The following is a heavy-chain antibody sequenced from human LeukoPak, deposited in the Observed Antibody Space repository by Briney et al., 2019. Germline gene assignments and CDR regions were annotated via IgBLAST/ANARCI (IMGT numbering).Heavy chain of an antibody. V-gene: IGHV1-2*04. CDR2: INPNSGGT. Sequence: ASVTVSCTASGYTFTGYYMHWVRQAPGQGLEWMGWINPNSGGTNYAQKFQGWVTMTRDTSVSTAYMELSRLRSDDTAVYYCARDRCSGGSCYWFDPWGQGTLVTVSS. CDR1: GYTFTGYY. CDR3: ARDRCSGGSCYWFDP. D-gene: IGHD2-15*01. J-gene: IGHJ5*02.